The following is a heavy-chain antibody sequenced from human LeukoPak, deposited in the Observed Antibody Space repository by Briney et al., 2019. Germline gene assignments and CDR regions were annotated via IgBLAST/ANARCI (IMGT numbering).Heavy chain of an antibody. V-gene: IGHV3-48*01. CDR2: ISSSSSTI. D-gene: IGHD3-10*01. CDR1: GFTFSSYG. J-gene: IGHJ6*03. Sequence: PGGSLRLSCAASGFTFSSYGMHWVRQAPGKGLEWVSSISSSSSTIYYADSVKGRFTISRDNAKNSLYLQMNSLRAEDTAVYYCARDRALVSMVRGVMGYFYYYMDVWGKGTTDTISS. CDR3: ARDRALVSMVRGVMGYFYYYMDV.